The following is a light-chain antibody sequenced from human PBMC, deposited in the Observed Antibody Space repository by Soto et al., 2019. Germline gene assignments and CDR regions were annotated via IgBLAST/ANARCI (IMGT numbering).Light chain of an antibody. V-gene: IGKV4-1*01. J-gene: IGKJ4*01. CDR2: WAF. CDR3: QQYYDIPLT. CDR1: QKILFSSNNRTY. Sequence: DIVMTQSPDSLAVSLGARATINCRSSQKILFSSNNRTYLAWYQQKSGHPPKLLISWAFSRESGVPDRFSGSGSATEFTLTISSLQAVDVAVYFCQQYYDIPLTFGGGTKVEIK.